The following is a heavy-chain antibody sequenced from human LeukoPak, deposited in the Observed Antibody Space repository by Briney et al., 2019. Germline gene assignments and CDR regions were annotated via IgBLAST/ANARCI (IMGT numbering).Heavy chain of an antibody. Sequence: GGSLRLSCAASGFTFSVYAMSWVRQAPGKGLEWVSFISYSGGSTYYADSVKGRFTISRDNSKNTLYLQMNSLRAEDTAVYYCAKDLGWHYFDYWGQGTLVTVSS. V-gene: IGHV3-23*01. CDR1: GFTFSVYA. J-gene: IGHJ4*02. CDR2: ISYSGGST. CDR3: AKDLGWHYFDY.